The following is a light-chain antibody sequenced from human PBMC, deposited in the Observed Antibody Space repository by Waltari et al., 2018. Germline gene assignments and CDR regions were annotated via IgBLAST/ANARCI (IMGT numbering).Light chain of an antibody. J-gene: IGLJ2*01. CDR3: QSADSSGTYPVV. CDR1: ALPKQY. CDR2: KDS. V-gene: IGLV3-25*03. Sequence: SYELTQLPSVSVSPGQTARITCSGDALPKQYAYWYQQKPGQAPVLVIYKDSERPSGIPERVSGSSSGTTVTLTISGVQAEDEADYYCQSADSSGTYPVVFGGGTKLTVL.